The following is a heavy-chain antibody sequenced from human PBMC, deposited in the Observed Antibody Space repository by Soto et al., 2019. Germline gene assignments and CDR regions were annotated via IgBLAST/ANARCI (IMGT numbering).Heavy chain of an antibody. D-gene: IGHD3-10*01. V-gene: IGHV3-9*01. J-gene: IGHJ4*02. CDR3: AKDAYYYGSGGNFDY. CDR1: GFTFDDYA. CDR2: ISWNSGSI. Sequence: EVQLVESGGGLVQPGRSLRLSCAASGFTFDDYAMHWVRQAPGKGLEWVSGISWNSGSIGYADSVKGRFTISRDNAKNSLYLQMNRLRAEDTALYYCAKDAYYYGSGGNFDYWGQGTLVTVSS.